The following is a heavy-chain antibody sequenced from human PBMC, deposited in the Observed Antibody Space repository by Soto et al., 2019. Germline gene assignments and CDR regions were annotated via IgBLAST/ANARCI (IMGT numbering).Heavy chain of an antibody. D-gene: IGHD5-12*01. CDR1: GFTFSSYG. Sequence: PGGSLRLSCAASGFTFSSYGMHWVRQAPGKGLERVAVISYDGSNKYYADSVKGRFTISRDNSKNTLYLQMNSLRAEDTAVYYCAKDQWWLRFAFDYWGQGT. CDR2: ISYDGSNK. CDR3: AKDQWWLRFAFDY. J-gene: IGHJ4*02. V-gene: IGHV3-30*18.